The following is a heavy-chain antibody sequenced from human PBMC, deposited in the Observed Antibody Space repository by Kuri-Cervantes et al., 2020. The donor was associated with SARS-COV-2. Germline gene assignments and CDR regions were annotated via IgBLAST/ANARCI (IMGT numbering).Heavy chain of an antibody. V-gene: IGHV4-59*01. Sequence: SETLSLTCTVSGGSISSYYWSWIRQPPGKGLEWIGYIYYSGSTNYNPSLKSRVTISVDTSKNQFSLKLSSVTAADTAVYYCARGDSLLDWGSGYYYYMGVWGKGTTVTVSS. CDR3: ARGDSLLDWGSGYYYYMGV. D-gene: IGHD7-27*01. CDR2: IYYSGST. CDR1: GGSISSYY. J-gene: IGHJ6*03.